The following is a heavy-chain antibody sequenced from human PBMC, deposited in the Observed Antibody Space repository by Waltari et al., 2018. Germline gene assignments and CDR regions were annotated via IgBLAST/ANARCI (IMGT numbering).Heavy chain of an antibody. D-gene: IGHD3-22*01. Sequence: EVQLVESGGGLVQPGGSLRLSCAASGFTFSSYAMSWVRQATGKGLEWVSAISGSGGSTYYADSVKGRFTISRDNSKNTLYLQMNSLRAEDTAVYYCAKDMYYYDSSGREDAFDIWGQGTMVTVSS. CDR2: ISGSGGST. V-gene: IGHV3-23*04. J-gene: IGHJ3*02. CDR3: AKDMYYYDSSGREDAFDI. CDR1: GFTFSSYA.